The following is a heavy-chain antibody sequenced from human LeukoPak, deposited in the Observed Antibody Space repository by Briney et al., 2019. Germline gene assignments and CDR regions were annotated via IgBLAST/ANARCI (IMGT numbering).Heavy chain of an antibody. CDR2: IWNDGSNK. CDR3: VRNHGSGMYGYGLEV. D-gene: IGHD3-10*01. V-gene: IGHV3-33*01. Sequence: PGRSLRLSCAASGFSVSDYGMHWVRQAPGEGLEWVAVIWNDGSNKYYADSVKGRLTISRDTSKNTLFLQMNSLRGEDTAVYYCVRNHGSGMYGYGLEVWGQGTTVTVSS. J-gene: IGHJ6*02. CDR1: GFSVSDYG.